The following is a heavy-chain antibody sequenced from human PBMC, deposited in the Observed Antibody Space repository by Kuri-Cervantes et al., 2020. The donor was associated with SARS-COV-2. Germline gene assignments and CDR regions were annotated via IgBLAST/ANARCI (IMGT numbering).Heavy chain of an antibody. CDR2: INHRGST. J-gene: IGHJ4*02. V-gene: IGHV4-34*01. CDR1: SGSVSGYS. D-gene: IGHD4-17*01. CDR3: ARPFGDYVSWFDY. Sequence: SETLSLTCAVSSGSVSGYSWTWVRQPPGKGLEWIGEINHRGSTNYNASLRDRVTISVDTSKNQFSLKVNSVTAADTAVYYCARPFGDYVSWFDYWGQGTLVTVSS.